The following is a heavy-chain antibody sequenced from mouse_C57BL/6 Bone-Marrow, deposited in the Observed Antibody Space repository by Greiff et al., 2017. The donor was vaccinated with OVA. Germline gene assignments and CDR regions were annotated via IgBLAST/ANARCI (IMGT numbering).Heavy chain of an antibody. V-gene: IGHV1-55*01. CDR2: IYPGSGST. CDR3: ARRGLGRDPFDY. CDR1: GYTFTSYW. D-gene: IGHD4-1*01. Sequence: VQLQQPGAELVKPGASVKMSCKASGYTFTSYWITWVKQRPGQGLEWIGDIYPGSGSTNYNEKFKSKATLTVDTSSSTAYMQLRSLTSEDSAVYYCARRGLGRDPFDYWGQGTTLTVSS. J-gene: IGHJ2*01.